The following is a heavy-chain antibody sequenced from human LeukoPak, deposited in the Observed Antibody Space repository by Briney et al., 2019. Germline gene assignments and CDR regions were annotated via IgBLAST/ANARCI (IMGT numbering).Heavy chain of an antibody. Sequence: GGSLRLSCAASGFTFSSYWMSWVRQAPGKGLEWVANIKQDGSEKYYVDSVKGRFTISRDNAKNSLYLQMNSLSAEDTAVYYCARGCRYYYDSSGYCPEPFDYWGQGTLVTVSS. D-gene: IGHD3-22*01. CDR3: ARGCRYYYDSSGYCPEPFDY. CDR2: IKQDGSEK. J-gene: IGHJ4*02. V-gene: IGHV3-7*01. CDR1: GFTFSSYW.